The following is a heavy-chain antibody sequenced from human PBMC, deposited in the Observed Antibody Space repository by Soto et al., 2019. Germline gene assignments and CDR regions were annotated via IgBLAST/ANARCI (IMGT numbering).Heavy chain of an antibody. D-gene: IGHD5-12*01. CDR3: ASDRDGYGTFDY. J-gene: IGHJ4*02. Sequence: SETLSLTCTVSGGSISSYYWSWIRQPPGKGLEWIGYIYYSGSTNYNPSLKSRVTISVDTSKNQFSLKLSSVTAADTAVYYCASDRDGYGTFDYWGQGTLVTVSS. CDR2: IYYSGST. CDR1: GGSISSYY. V-gene: IGHV4-59*01.